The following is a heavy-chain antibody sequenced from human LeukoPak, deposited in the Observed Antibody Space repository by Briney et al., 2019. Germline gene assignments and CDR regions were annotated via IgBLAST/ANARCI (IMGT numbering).Heavy chain of an antibody. J-gene: IGHJ5*02. Sequence: PSETLSLTCTVAGGSISSYYWSWIRQPPGKGLEWIGYIYYSGSTNYNPSLKSRVTISVDTSKNQFSLKLSSVTAADTAVYYCARRGQWLVRWTWGQGALVTVSS. V-gene: IGHV4-59*08. CDR1: GGSISSYY. CDR3: ARRGQWLVRWT. CDR2: IYYSGST. D-gene: IGHD6-19*01.